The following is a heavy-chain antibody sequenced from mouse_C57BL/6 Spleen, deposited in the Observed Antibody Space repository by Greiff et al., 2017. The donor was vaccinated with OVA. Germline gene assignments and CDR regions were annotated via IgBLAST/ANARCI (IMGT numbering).Heavy chain of an antibody. CDR2: IYSSDSET. CDR1: GYTFTSYW. Sequence: QVQLQQPGAELVRPGSSVKLSCKASGYTFTSYWMDWVKQRPGQGLEWIGNIYSSDSETHYNQKFKDKATLTVDKSSSTAYMQLSSLTSEDSAVYYCARGSHRAYFDVWGTGTTVTVSS. V-gene: IGHV1-61*01. D-gene: IGHD3-1*01. J-gene: IGHJ1*03. CDR3: ARGSHRAYFDV.